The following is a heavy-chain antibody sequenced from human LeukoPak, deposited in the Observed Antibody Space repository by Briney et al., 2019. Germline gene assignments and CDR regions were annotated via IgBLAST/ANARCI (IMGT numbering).Heavy chain of an antibody. CDR3: ARVRCSTFSCYTGFDY. CDR2: IYTSVST. Sequence: PSETLSLTCTVSGGSISSYYWSWIRQPAGKGLEWIGRIYTSVSTTYNPSLKSRVTMSVDTSKNQFSLKLSSVTAADSAVYYCARVRCSTFSCYTGFDYWGQGTRVTVSS. J-gene: IGHJ4*02. CDR1: GGSISSYY. V-gene: IGHV4-4*07. D-gene: IGHD2-2*02.